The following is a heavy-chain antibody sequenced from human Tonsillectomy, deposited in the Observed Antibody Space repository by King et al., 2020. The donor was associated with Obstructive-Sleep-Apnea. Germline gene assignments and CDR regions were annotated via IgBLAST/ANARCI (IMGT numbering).Heavy chain of an antibody. V-gene: IGHV3-9*01. Sequence: VQLVESGGGLVQPGRSLRLSCAASGLTFDAYAMHWVRQAPGKGLEWVSGINKNSGTIAYADSVKGRFTISRDNAKNSLYLQMNSLRAEDTAFYYCARDVSPPGSYGYEYSDSWGRGSLVTVPS. CDR3: ARDVSPPGSYGYEYSDS. D-gene: IGHD5-18*01. J-gene: IGHJ4*02. CDR2: INKNSGTI. CDR1: GLTFDAYA.